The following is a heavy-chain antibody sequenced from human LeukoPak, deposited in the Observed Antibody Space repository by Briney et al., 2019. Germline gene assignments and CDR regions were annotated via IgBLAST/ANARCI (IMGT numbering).Heavy chain of an antibody. CDR2: ISTYNGNT. D-gene: IGHD3-16*01. V-gene: IGHV1-18*01. Sequence: ASVKVSCKASGYTFNSHGITWVRQAPGQGLEWMGWISTYNGNTNYAQKLQGRVTITTDTSTSTVYMELRSLRSDDTAVYYCARDQYYDSKGWFDPWGQGTLVTVYS. J-gene: IGHJ5*02. CDR3: ARDQYYDSKGWFDP. CDR1: GYTFNSHG.